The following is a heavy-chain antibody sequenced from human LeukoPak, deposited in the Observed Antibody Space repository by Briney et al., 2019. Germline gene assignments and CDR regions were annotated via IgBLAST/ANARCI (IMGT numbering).Heavy chain of an antibody. J-gene: IGHJ5*02. V-gene: IGHV4-38-2*02. CDR3: ARGGYPWYIPAGWFDP. Sequence: SETLSLTCTVSGYSISSGYYWGWIRQPPGKGLEWIGSIYHSGSTYYNPSLKSRVTISVDTSKNQFSLKLSSVTAADTAVYYCARGGYPWYIPAGWFDPWGQGTLVTVSS. CDR1: GYSISSGYY. D-gene: IGHD6-13*01. CDR2: IYHSGST.